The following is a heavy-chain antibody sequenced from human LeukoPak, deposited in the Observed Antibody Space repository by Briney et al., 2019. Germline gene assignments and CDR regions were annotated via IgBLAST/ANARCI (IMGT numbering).Heavy chain of an antibody. CDR1: GFMFSSYA. Sequence: GGTLRLSCAASGFMFSSYAMSWVRQAPGKGLEWVAVISYDGSNKYYADPVKGRFTISRDNSKNTLYLQMNSLRAEDTAVYYCAKDLLRFGELLWRGGVDYWGQGTLVTVSS. V-gene: IGHV3-30*18. J-gene: IGHJ4*02. CDR2: ISYDGSNK. D-gene: IGHD3-10*01. CDR3: AKDLLRFGELLWRGGVDY.